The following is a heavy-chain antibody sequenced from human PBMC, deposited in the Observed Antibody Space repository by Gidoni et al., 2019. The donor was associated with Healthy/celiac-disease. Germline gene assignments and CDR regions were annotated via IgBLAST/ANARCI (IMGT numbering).Heavy chain of an antibody. V-gene: IGHV4-4*02. Sequence: QVQLQESGPGLVKPSGTLSLTCAVSGGSISSSNWLSWVRQPPGKGLEWIGEIYHSGSTNYNPSLKSRVTISVDKSKNQFSLKLSSVTAADTAVYYCARVAPDYCSSTSCERGFPDYWGQGTLVTVSS. CDR2: IYHSGST. CDR3: ARVAPDYCSSTSCERGFPDY. J-gene: IGHJ4*02. D-gene: IGHD2-2*01. CDR1: GGSISSSNW.